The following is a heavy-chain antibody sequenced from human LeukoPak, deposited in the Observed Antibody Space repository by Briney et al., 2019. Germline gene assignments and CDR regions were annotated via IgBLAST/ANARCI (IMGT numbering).Heavy chain of an antibody. CDR2: ISGSGGST. V-gene: IGHV3-23*01. Sequence: QPGGSLRLSCAASGFTVSSNYMSWVRQAPGKGLEWVSAISGSGGSTYYADSVKGRFTISRDNSKNTLYLQMNSLRAEDTAVYYCAKDQSTGDYYYYYMDVWGKGTTVTVSS. CDR1: GFTVSSNY. D-gene: IGHD1-14*01. CDR3: AKDQSTGDYYYYYMDV. J-gene: IGHJ6*03.